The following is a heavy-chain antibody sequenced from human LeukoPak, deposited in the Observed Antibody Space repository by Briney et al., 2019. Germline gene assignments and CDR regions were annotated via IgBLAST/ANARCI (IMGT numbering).Heavy chain of an antibody. Sequence: GGSLRLSCVASGFSFNIFGMHWVRQTPGKGLEWVAFIRSDGSQKDYAQSVRGRFTISRDNSENTLYLQMNSLRGDDTAVYYCAKDRSGVGPTAADSWGQGTQVTVSS. V-gene: IGHV3-30*02. CDR2: IRSDGSQK. D-gene: IGHD3-3*01. J-gene: IGHJ4*02. CDR3: AKDRSGVGPTAADS. CDR1: GFSFNIFG.